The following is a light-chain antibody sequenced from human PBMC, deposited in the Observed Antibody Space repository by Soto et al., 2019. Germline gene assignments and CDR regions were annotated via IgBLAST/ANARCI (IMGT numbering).Light chain of an antibody. CDR2: EVN. V-gene: IGLV2-23*02. CDR1: SSDVGLYNL. CDR3: CSYVGSSILM. J-gene: IGLJ3*02. Sequence: QSALTQPASVSGSPGQSITISCTGTSSDVGLYNLVSWYQQLPGKAPKLIIYEVNERPSGISDRFSGSKSDNTSSRTISGIHDEDEADYYCCSYVGSSILMFGGGTKLTVL.